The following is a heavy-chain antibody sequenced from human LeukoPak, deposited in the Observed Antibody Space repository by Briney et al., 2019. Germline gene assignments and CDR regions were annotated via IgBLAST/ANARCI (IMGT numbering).Heavy chain of an antibody. J-gene: IGHJ4*02. CDR3: ARERYKWSYDLDY. Sequence: ASVKVSCKASGYIFTSHAINWVRQAPGQGLEWMGWINTNTGNPTYAPGFTGSLVFSVETSLTTAYLQLSSLKAEDTAVYYCARERYKWSYDLDYWGQGTLVTVSS. CDR2: INTNTGNP. D-gene: IGHD1-20*01. CDR1: GYIFTSHA. V-gene: IGHV7-4-1*02.